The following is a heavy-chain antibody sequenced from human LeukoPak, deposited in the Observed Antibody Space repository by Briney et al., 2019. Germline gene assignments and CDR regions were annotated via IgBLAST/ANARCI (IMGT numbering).Heavy chain of an antibody. D-gene: IGHD3-22*01. CDR3: ARSDYDSSGYDA. Sequence: QPGGSLRLSCAASGFTFSNYNMNWVRQAPGKGLEWVAVISYDGSNKYYADSVKGRFTISRDNSKNTLYLQMNSLRAEDTAVYYCARSDYDSSGYDAWGQGTLVTVSS. CDR1: GFTFSNYN. V-gene: IGHV3-30-3*01. J-gene: IGHJ5*02. CDR2: ISYDGSNK.